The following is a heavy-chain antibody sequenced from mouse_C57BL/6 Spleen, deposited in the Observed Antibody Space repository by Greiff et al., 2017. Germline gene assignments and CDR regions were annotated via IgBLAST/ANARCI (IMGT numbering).Heavy chain of an antibody. J-gene: IGHJ3*01. V-gene: IGHV1-18*01. CDR3: ARSERHYGSSSAWFAY. CDR1: GYTFTDYN. CDR2: INPNNGGT. Sequence: EVQLQQSGPELVKPGASVKIPCKASGYTFTDYNMDWVKQSHGKSLEWIGDINPNNGGTIYNQKFKGKATLTVDKSSSTAYMELRSLTSEDTAVYYCARSERHYGSSSAWFAYWGQGTLVTVSA. D-gene: IGHD1-1*01.